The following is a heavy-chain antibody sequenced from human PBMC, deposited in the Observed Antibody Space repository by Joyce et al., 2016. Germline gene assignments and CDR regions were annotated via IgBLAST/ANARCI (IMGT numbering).Heavy chain of an antibody. CDR3: AKGGASGMDA. V-gene: IGHV3-30*18. Sequence: QVQLVESGGGVVQPGRSLRVSCEASGFTFNTYLMHWVRQAPGKGLEWVAIIRNDGSNIYYADSVKGRFTISRDNSKNTLYLQMNSLRPEDTAVYYCAKGGASGMDAWGQGTTVSVSS. CDR2: IRNDGSNI. CDR1: GFTFNTYL. D-gene: IGHD3-16*01. J-gene: IGHJ6*02.